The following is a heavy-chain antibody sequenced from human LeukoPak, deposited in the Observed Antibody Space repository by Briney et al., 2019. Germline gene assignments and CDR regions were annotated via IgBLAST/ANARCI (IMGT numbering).Heavy chain of an antibody. Sequence: GASVKVSCKASGYTFTGYYMHWVRQAPGQGLEWMGWINPNSGGTNYAQKFQGRVTMTRDTSISTAYMELSRLRSDDTAVYYCARAGGYCGRISCPYYLGYWGQGSLVAVSS. D-gene: IGHD2-15*01. CDR2: INPNSGGT. CDR3: ARAGGYCGRISCPYYLGY. CDR1: GYTFTGYY. V-gene: IGHV1-2*02. J-gene: IGHJ4*02.